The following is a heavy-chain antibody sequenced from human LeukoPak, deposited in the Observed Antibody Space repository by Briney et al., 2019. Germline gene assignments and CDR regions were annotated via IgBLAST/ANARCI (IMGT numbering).Heavy chain of an antibody. J-gene: IGHJ4*02. V-gene: IGHV3-15*01. CDR3: STDYYYDSSGYYSHFDC. D-gene: IGHD3-22*01. CDR1: GFTFSNAC. CDR2: IKNKTDGGTT. Sequence: GGSLRLSCAASGFTFSNACMSWVRQAPGEGLEWVGRIKNKTDGGTTDYAAPVKGRFTISRNDSKNTLYLQMNSLKTEETAVYYCSTDYYYDSSGYYSHFDCWGQGTLVTVSS.